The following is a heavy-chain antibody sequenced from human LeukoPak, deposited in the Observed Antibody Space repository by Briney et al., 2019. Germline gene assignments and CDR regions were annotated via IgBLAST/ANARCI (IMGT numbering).Heavy chain of an antibody. Sequence: GGSLRLSCAASGFTVSSNYMSWVRQAPGKGLEWVSVIYSGGSTYYADSVKGRFTISRHNSKNTLYLQMNSLRAEDTAVYYCARVGVGSKYSSSWHLDYWGQGTLVTVSS. CDR2: IYSGGST. J-gene: IGHJ4*02. CDR3: ARVGVGSKYSSSWHLDY. D-gene: IGHD6-13*01. CDR1: GFTVSSNY. V-gene: IGHV3-53*04.